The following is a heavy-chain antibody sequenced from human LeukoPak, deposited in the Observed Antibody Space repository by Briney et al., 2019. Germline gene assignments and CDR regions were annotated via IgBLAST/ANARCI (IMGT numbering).Heavy chain of an antibody. CDR3: ARGPPYYYDSSGPGDY. V-gene: IGHV1-2*02. J-gene: IGHJ4*02. Sequence: ASVKVSCKASGYTFTSHGISWVRQAPGQGLEWMGWINPNSGGTNYAQKFQGRVTMTRDTSISTAYMELSRLRSDDTAVYYCARGPPYYYDSSGPGDYWGQGTLVTVSS. D-gene: IGHD3-22*01. CDR2: INPNSGGT. CDR1: GYTFTSHG.